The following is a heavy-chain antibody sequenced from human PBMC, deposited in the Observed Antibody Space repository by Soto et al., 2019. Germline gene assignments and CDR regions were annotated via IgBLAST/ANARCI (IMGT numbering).Heavy chain of an antibody. J-gene: IGHJ4*02. CDR2: ISYDGSNS. CDR3: AKDHRNGGSRVDY. V-gene: IGHV3-30*18. D-gene: IGHD2-15*01. Sequence: QVRLVESGGGVVQPGRSLRLSCAASGFSFRSHGMHWVRQAPGKGLQWVAVISYDGSNSYYADSVKGRFTISRDNSNDALYLQMSSLRPEDTAVSFCAKDHRNGGSRVDYWGQGTLVTVSS. CDR1: GFSFRSHG.